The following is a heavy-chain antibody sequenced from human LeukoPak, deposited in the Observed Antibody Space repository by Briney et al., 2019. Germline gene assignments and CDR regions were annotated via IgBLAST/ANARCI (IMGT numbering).Heavy chain of an antibody. CDR1: GFTFSSYG. V-gene: IGHV3-33*06. Sequence: PGRSLRLSCAASGFTFSSYGMHWVRQAPGKGLEWVAVIWYDGSNKYYADSVKGRFTISRDNSKNTLYLQMNSLRAEDTAVYYCAKGVWMATRTSADYWGQGTLVTVSS. CDR3: AKGVWMATRTSADY. D-gene: IGHD5-24*01. CDR2: IWYDGSNK. J-gene: IGHJ4*02.